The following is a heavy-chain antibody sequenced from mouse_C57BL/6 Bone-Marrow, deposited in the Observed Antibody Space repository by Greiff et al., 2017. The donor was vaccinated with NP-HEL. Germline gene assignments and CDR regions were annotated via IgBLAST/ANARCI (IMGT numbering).Heavy chain of an antibody. CDR2: IDPENGDT. D-gene: IGHD2-1*01. CDR1: GFNIKDDY. J-gene: IGHJ3*01. V-gene: IGHV14-4*01. Sequence: VQLQQSGAELVRPGASVKLSCTASGFNIKDDYMHWVKQRPEQGLEWIGWIDPENGDTEYASKFQGKATITADTSSNTAYLQLSSLTSEDTAVYYCTTGIGNAFAYWGQGTLVTVSA. CDR3: TTGIGNAFAY.